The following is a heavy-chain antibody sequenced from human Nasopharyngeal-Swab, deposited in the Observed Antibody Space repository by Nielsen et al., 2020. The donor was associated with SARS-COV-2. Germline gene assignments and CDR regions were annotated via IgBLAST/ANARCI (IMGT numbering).Heavy chain of an antibody. Sequence: SVQVSCKASGGTFSSYAISWVRQAPGQGLEWMGGIIPIFGTANYAQKFQGRVTITADESTSTAYMELSSLRSEDTAVYYCARDPLPYGDYVSHEYFQHWGQGTLVTVSS. CDR2: IIPIFGTA. D-gene: IGHD4-17*01. V-gene: IGHV1-69*13. J-gene: IGHJ1*01. CDR3: ARDPLPYGDYVSHEYFQH. CDR1: GGTFSSYA.